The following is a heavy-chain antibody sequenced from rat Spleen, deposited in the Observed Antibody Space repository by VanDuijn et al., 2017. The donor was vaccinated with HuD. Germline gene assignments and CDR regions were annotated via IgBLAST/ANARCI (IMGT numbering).Heavy chain of an antibody. V-gene: IGHV2-27*01. CDR2: IQSGGNT. CDR3: ARSRGYSSPDY. Sequence: QVQLKESEPDLVQPSQTLSLTCTVSGFSLTNYHVHWIRQPPGKGLEWMGRIQSGGNTDYNSALKSRLSVSRDTSKSQVFLKMNSLQTEDTAMYFCARSRGYSSPDYWGQGVMVTVSS. CDR1: GFSLTNYH. J-gene: IGHJ2*01. D-gene: IGHD1-2*01.